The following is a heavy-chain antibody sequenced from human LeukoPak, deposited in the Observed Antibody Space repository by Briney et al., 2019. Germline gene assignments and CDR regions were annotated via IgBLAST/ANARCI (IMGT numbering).Heavy chain of an antibody. V-gene: IGHV3-74*01. J-gene: IGHJ4*02. Sequence: GGSLRLSCAASGFTFSNYWMHWVRQTPGKGLVWVSRINSDGSSRNYADSVKSRFTISRDNAKNTLYLQMNSLRAEDTAVYYCASASSHRIAAGGDYWGQGTLVTVSS. CDR2: INSDGSSR. D-gene: IGHD6-13*01. CDR3: ASASSHRIAAGGDY. CDR1: GFTFSNYW.